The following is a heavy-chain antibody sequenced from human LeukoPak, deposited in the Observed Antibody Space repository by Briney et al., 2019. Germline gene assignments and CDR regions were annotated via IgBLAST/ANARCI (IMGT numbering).Heavy chain of an antibody. Sequence: GESLKISCKGSGYSFTNYWIGWVRQMPGEGLEWMGIICPGDSDTTYNPPFRGQVTISADKSINTAYLQWSSLKASDTAMYYCARHLIAASTTDRSPFAIWGQGTMVTVSS. CDR3: ARHLIAASTTDRSPFAI. CDR1: GYSFTNYW. CDR2: ICPGDSDT. D-gene: IGHD6-13*01. V-gene: IGHV5-51*01. J-gene: IGHJ3*02.